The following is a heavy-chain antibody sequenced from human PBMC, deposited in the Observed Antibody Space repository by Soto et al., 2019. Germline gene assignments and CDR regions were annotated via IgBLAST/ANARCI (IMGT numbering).Heavy chain of an antibody. CDR2: ISYDEKNR. Sequence: GGSLRLSCVASGFTFSRYGMHWVRQAPGKGREWVATISYDEKNRYYTDTVKGRFTISRDNSKNTVYLQVNSLRDEETAVYNCSGAVEIGMASKDSWFDSWGQGTLVTVSS. J-gene: IGHJ5*01. CDR3: SGAVEIGMASKDSWFDS. CDR1: GFTFSRYG. D-gene: IGHD6-13*01. V-gene: IGHV3-30*19.